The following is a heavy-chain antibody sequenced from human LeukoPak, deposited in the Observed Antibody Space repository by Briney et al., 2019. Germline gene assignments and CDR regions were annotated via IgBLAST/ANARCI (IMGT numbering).Heavy chain of an antibody. Sequence: GASVKVSCKASGYTFTSYGISWVRQAPGQGLEWMGWISAYNGNTNYAQKLQGRVTMTTDTSTSTAYMELRSLRSDDTAVYYCARVSTMIVVVTPFDAFDIWGQGTMVTVSS. D-gene: IGHD3-22*01. CDR3: ARVSTMIVVVTPFDAFDI. CDR1: GYTFTSYG. CDR2: ISAYNGNT. J-gene: IGHJ3*02. V-gene: IGHV1-18*01.